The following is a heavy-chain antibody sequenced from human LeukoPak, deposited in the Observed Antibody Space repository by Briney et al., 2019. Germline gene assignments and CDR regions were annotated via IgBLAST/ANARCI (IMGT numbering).Heavy chain of an antibody. D-gene: IGHD3-10*01. CDR3: AKEGGFGELLFDY. J-gene: IGHJ4*02. CDR2: IRYDGSNK. CDR1: GFTFSIYG. Sequence: PGGSLRLSCSASGFTFSIYGMHWVRQAPGEGLEWVAFIRYDGSNKYYADSVKGRLTISSDNYKNTLYLQMNSLRAEDTAVYYCAKEGGFGELLFDYWGQGTLVTVSS. V-gene: IGHV3-30*02.